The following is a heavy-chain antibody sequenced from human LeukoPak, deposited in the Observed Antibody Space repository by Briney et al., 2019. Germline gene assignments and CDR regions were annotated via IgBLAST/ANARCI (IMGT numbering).Heavy chain of an antibody. J-gene: IGHJ4*02. V-gene: IGHV3-74*01. D-gene: IGHD3-22*01. CDR1: GFTFSNYW. CDR2: ISSDGSST. CDR3: LRMGSSAYTLI. Sequence: GGSLRLSCAASGFTFSNYWMHWVRQAPGKGLVWVSRISSDGSSTSYADSVKGRFTVSRDNAKNTLYLQMNSLRAEDTAVYYCLRMGSSAYTLIWGQGTLVTVSS.